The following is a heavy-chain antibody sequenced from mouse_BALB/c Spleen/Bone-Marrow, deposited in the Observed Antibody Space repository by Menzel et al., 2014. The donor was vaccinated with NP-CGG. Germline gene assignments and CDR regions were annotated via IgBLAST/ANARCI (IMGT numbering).Heavy chain of an antibody. D-gene: IGHD2-1*01. J-gene: IGHJ2*01. V-gene: IGHV1S81*02. CDR3: TRYGNYYFDY. CDR2: INPSNGGT. CDR1: GYTFTSYY. Sequence: LMESGAELVKPGASVKLSCKASGYTFTSYYMYWVKQRPGQGLEWIGEINPSNGGTNFNEKFKSKATLTVGKSSSTAYMQLSSLTSEDSAVYYCTRYGNYYFDYWGQGTTLTVSS.